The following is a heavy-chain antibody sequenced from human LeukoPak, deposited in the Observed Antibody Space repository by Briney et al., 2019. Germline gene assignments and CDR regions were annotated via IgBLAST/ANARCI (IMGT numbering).Heavy chain of an antibody. CDR1: GYTFTSYG. V-gene: IGHV1-18*01. D-gene: IGHD3-3*01. CDR2: ISAYNGNT. Sequence: GASVKVSCKASGYTFTSYGISWVRQAPGQGLEWMGWISAYNGNTNYAQKLQGRVTMTTDTSTSTAYMELRSLRSDDTAVYYCARVIPTPYYDFWSGYFPTYMDVWGKGTTVTVSS. CDR3: ARVIPTPYYDFWSGYFPTYMDV. J-gene: IGHJ6*03.